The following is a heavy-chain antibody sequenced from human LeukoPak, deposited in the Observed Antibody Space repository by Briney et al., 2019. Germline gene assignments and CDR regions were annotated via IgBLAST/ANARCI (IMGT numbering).Heavy chain of an antibody. CDR1: GFTFSSYA. CDR2: LSGSGGST. CDR3: AKVRSNKSGGGDAFDI. Sequence: PGGSLRLSCAASGFTFSSYAMSCVRQAPGKGLEWVSALSGSGGSTYYADSVKGRFTISRDNSKNTLYLQMNSLRAEDTAVYYCAKVRSNKSGGGDAFDIWGQGTMVTVSS. V-gene: IGHV3-23*01. J-gene: IGHJ3*02. D-gene: IGHD2-15*01.